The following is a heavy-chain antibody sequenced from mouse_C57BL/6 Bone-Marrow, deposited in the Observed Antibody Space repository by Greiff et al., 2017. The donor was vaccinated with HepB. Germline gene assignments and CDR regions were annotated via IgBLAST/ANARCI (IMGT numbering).Heavy chain of an antibody. J-gene: IGHJ4*01. D-gene: IGHD2-3*01. CDR1: GYTFTSYW. CDR3: ARDFYDFNYAMDY. CDR2: IYPNSGGT. Sequence: VQLQQPGAELVKPGASVKLSCKASGYTFTSYWMHWVKQRPGRGLEWIGRIYPNSGGTKYNEKFKSQATLTVDKPSSTAYMQLSSLTSEDSAVYYCARDFYDFNYAMDYWGQGTSVTVSS. V-gene: IGHV1-72*01.